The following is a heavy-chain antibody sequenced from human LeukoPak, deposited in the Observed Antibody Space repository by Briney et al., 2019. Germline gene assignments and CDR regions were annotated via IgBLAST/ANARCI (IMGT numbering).Heavy chain of an antibody. CDR3: ASLSITMVRGVSRFDP. CDR1: GFTFSSYW. J-gene: IGHJ5*02. Sequence: GGSLRLSCAASGFTFSSYWMHWVRQAPGKGLEWVSSISSSSSYIYYADSVKGRFTISRDNAKNSLYLQMNSLRAEDTAVYYCASLSITMVRGVSRFDPWGQGTLVTVSS. D-gene: IGHD3-10*01. CDR2: ISSSSSYI. V-gene: IGHV3-21*01.